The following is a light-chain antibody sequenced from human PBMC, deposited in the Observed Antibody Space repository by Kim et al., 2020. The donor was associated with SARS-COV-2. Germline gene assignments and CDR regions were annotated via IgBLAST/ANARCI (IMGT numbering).Light chain of an antibody. CDR2: GAS. V-gene: IGKV3-20*01. Sequence: EIVLTQSPGTPSLSPGERATLSCRASQSVSSSYLAWYQQKPGQAPRLLIYGASSRATGIPDRFSGSGSGTDFTLTISRLEPEDFAVYYCQQYGSSPCTFGQGTKLEI. CDR1: QSVSSSY. CDR3: QQYGSSPCT. J-gene: IGKJ2*02.